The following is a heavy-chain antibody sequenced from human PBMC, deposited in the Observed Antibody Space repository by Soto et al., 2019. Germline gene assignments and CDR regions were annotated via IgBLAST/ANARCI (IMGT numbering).Heavy chain of an antibody. D-gene: IGHD1-1*01. CDR1: GGSISTGGYY. CDR2: IYHSGMT. Sequence: QAQLQESGPGLVKPSQTLALTCTVSGGSISTGGYYCSWIRQHPGRGLEWIGYIYHSGMTLSNPSRQRRVAISTDTSKREFSPRLSAVTAAGTPLYCCARVRWERHYAFDIWGQGTMVSVSS. CDR3: ARVRWERHYAFDI. J-gene: IGHJ3*02. V-gene: IGHV4-31*03.